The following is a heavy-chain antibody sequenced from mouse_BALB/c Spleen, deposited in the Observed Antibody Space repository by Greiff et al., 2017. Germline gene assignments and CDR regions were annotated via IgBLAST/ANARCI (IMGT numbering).Heavy chain of an antibody. V-gene: IGHV1-69*01. CDR1: GYTFTDYW. D-gene: IGHD1-1*02. J-gene: IGHJ1*01. Sequence: QVQLQQPGAELVMPGASVKMSCKASGYTFTDYWMHWVKQRPGQGLEWIGAIDTSDSYTSYNQKFKGKATLTVDESSSTAYMQLSSLTSEDSAVYFCARAGGGPWSFDVWGAGTTVTVSS. CDR2: IDTSDSYT. CDR3: ARAGGGPWSFDV.